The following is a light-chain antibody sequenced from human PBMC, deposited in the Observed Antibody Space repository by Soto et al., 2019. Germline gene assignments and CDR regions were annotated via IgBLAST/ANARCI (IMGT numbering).Light chain of an antibody. Sequence: DIQMTQSPSSLSASVGDRVTIACRASQSISSYLNWYQQKPGKAPKLLIYAASSLHSGVPSRFSGSGSGTDFTLTISSLQPEDFATYYCQQSYSSPLNFGPGTKVDIK. J-gene: IGKJ3*01. CDR2: AAS. CDR1: QSISSY. V-gene: IGKV1-39*01. CDR3: QQSYSSPLN.